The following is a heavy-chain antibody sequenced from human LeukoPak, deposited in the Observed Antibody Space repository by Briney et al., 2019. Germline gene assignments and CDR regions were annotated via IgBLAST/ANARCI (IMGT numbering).Heavy chain of an antibody. J-gene: IGHJ4*02. CDR3: ARAMRIAAAEYFFDY. Sequence: GGSLKLSCAASGVSVSSNYMSWVRQAPGKGLEWVSIIYTGGSSYYADSVKGRFTISRDNSKNTLYLQMNSLRAEDTAVYYCARAMRIAAAEYFFDYWGQGTLVTVSS. V-gene: IGHV3-53*01. CDR1: GVSVSSNY. D-gene: IGHD6-25*01. CDR2: IYTGGSS.